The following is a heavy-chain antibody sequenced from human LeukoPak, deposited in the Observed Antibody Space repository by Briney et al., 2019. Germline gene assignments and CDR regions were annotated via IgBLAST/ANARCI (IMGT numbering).Heavy chain of an antibody. D-gene: IGHD4-11*01. Sequence: SVKVSCKASGFTFTSSAVQWVRQARGQRLEWIGWIVVGSGNTNYAQKFQERVTITRDMSTSTAYTELSSLRSEDTAVYYCAATPGRGYTVTKNYYYGMDVWGQGTTVTVSS. J-gene: IGHJ6*02. CDR2: IVVGSGNT. V-gene: IGHV1-58*01. CDR1: GFTFTSSA. CDR3: AATPGRGYTVTKNYYYGMDV.